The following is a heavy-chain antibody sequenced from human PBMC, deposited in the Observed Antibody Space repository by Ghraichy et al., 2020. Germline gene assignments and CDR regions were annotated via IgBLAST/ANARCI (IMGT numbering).Heavy chain of an antibody. CDR3: ARFDPPLTTVTTFHY. CDR2: ISAYNGNT. V-gene: IGHV1-18*01. CDR1: GYNFTTYG. D-gene: IGHD4-17*01. Sequence: ASVKVSCKASGYNFTTYGISWVRQAPGQGLEWMGWISAYNGNTNYPHKLQGRVTMTTDTSTSTAYMEVRSLRSDDTAVFYCARFDPPLTTVTTFHYWGQGALVTVSS. J-gene: IGHJ4*02.